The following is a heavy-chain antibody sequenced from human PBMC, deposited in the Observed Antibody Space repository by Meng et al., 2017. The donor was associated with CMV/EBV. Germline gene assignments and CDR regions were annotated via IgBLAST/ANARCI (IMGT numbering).Heavy chain of an antibody. V-gene: IGHV4-34*01. D-gene: IGHD3-10*01. CDR1: VGSFSGYY. J-gene: IGHJ5*02. Sequence: QVQLQQWGAGLLKPSETLSLTCAVYVGSFSGYYWSWIRQPPGKGLEWIGEINHSGSTNYNPSLKSRVTISVDTSKNQFSLKLSSVTAADTAVYYCARGLMVRGSRVNWFDPWGQGTLVTVSS. CDR3: ARGLMVRGSRVNWFDP. CDR2: INHSGST.